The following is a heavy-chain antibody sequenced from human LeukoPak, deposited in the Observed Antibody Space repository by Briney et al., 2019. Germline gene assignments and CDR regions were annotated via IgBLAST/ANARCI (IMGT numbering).Heavy chain of an antibody. Sequence: PGGSLRLSCAASGFTFSSYAMHWVRQAPGKGLEWMAVISYDGSNKYYADSVKGRFTISRDNSKNTLYLQMNSLRAEDTAVYYCARDRSPLIAAAGNWPDYWGQGTLVTVSS. D-gene: IGHD6-13*01. J-gene: IGHJ4*02. V-gene: IGHV3-30*04. CDR3: ARDRSPLIAAAGNWPDY. CDR1: GFTFSSYA. CDR2: ISYDGSNK.